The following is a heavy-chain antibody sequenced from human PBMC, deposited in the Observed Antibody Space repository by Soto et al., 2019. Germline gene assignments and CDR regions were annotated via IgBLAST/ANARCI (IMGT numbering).Heavy chain of an antibody. J-gene: IGHJ6*02. Sequence: SVKVSCKASGGTFSSYAISWVRQAPGQGLEWMGGIIPIFGTANYAQKFQGRVTITADKSTSTAYMELSSLRSEDTAVYYCAREKVVPAAAGSYYYYGMDVWGQGTTVTVSS. D-gene: IGHD2-2*01. CDR1: GGTFSSYA. V-gene: IGHV1-69*06. CDR2: IIPIFGTA. CDR3: AREKVVPAAAGSYYYYGMDV.